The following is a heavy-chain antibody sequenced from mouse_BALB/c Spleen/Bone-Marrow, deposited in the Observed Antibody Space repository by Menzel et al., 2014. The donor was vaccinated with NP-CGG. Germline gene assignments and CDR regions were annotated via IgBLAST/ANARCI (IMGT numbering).Heavy chain of an antibody. CDR3: AREEYGNGFAY. Sequence: EVQLQQSGPELVKPGASVKVSCKASGYAFTSYNMYWVKQSHGKSLEWIGHIDPYNGGTSYNQKFKGKATLTVDKSSRTAYMHLNSLTSEDSAVYYCAREEYGNGFAYWGQGTLVTVSA. V-gene: IGHV1S135*01. CDR2: IDPYNGGT. J-gene: IGHJ3*01. D-gene: IGHD2-10*02. CDR1: GYAFTSYN.